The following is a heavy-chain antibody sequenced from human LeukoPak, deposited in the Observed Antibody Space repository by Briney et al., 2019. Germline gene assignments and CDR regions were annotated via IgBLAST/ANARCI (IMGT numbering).Heavy chain of an antibody. D-gene: IGHD5-24*01. V-gene: IGHV3-23*01. J-gene: IGHJ4*02. CDR1: GFTFRRYA. CDR2: LDGSGGIT. Sequence: PGGSLRLSCAASGFTFRRYAMSWVRQAPGKGLEWVSSLDGSGGITHYADSVKGRFTISRDNSKNTLYLQMNSLRAEDTAVYYCAKAKTDGYNGDYWGQGTLVTVSS. CDR3: AKAKTDGYNGDY.